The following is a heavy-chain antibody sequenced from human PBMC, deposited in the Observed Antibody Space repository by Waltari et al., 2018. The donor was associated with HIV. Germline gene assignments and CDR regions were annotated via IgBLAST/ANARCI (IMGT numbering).Heavy chain of an antibody. CDR3: ARDSSLLAWFGESLDL. CDR2: VSHDGGKK. J-gene: IGHJ5*02. D-gene: IGHD3-10*01. Sequence: QVQLVESGGGEVQPGGSLGLSCSASGFKFSNHGMHWVRQAPGRGLHWVAAVSHDGGKKFISNSMRGRFSISRDNSKNTVVLQISGLKVEDTGTYYCARDSSLLAWFGESLDLWGQGTPVGVSS. V-gene: IGHV3-30*03. CDR1: GFKFSNHG.